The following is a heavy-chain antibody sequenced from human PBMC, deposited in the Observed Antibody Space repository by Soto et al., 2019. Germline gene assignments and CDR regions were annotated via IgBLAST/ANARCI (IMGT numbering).Heavy chain of an antibody. D-gene: IGHD2-2*01. J-gene: IGHJ5*02. CDR1: VFAFSGSV. Sequence: GGSLRLSCSASVFAFSGSVIHWVRQASGKGLEWVGRIRSKADSYATLYAASVKGRFTISRDDSKNTAYLQMNSLKTDDTAVFCWRSTFPTMTPNGFYTCGQG. CDR3: RSTFPTMTPNGFYT. V-gene: IGHV3-73*01. CDR2: IRSKADSYAT.